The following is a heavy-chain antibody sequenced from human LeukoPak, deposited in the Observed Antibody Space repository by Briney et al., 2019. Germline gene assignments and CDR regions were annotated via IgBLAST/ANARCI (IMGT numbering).Heavy chain of an antibody. V-gene: IGHV1-18*01. J-gene: IGHJ4*02. CDR2: ISAYNGNT. Sequence: ASVKVSCKASGYTFTSYGISWVRQAPGQGLEWMGWISAYNGNTNYAQKLQGRVTMTTDTSTSTAYMELRSLRSDDTAVCYCARGALLRYFDWLSSWDYWGQGTLVTVSS. CDR1: GYTFTSYG. CDR3: ARGALLRYFDWLSSWDY. D-gene: IGHD3-9*01.